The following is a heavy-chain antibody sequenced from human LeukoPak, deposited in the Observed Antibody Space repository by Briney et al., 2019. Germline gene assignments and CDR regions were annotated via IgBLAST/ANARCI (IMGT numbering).Heavy chain of an antibody. CDR1: GFTFSSYS. D-gene: IGHD1-26*01. CDR2: ISSSSSYI. J-gene: IGHJ3*02. Sequence: GGSLRLSCAASGFTFSSYSMNWVRQAPGKGLEWVSSISSSSSYIYYADSVKGRFTISRDNAKNSLYMQMNSLRAEDTAVYYCARDLGGSYGGGGAFDIWGQGTMVTVSS. V-gene: IGHV3-21*01. CDR3: ARDLGGSYGGGGAFDI.